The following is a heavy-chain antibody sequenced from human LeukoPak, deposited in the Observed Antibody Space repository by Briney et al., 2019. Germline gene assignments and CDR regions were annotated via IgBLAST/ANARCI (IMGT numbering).Heavy chain of an antibody. V-gene: IGHV5-51*01. CDR3: ARRRDYVWGSYRSYYFDY. J-gene: IGHJ4*02. Sequence: GESLKISCKGSGYGFTSYWIGWVRQMPGKGLEWMGIIYPGDSDTRYSPSFQGQVTISADKSISTAYLQWSSLKASDTAMYYCARRRDYVWGSYRSYYFDYWGQGTLVTVSS. D-gene: IGHD3-16*02. CDR2: IYPGDSDT. CDR1: GYGFTSYW.